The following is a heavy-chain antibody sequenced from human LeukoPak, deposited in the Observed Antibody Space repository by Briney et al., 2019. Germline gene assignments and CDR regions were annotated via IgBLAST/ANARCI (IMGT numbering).Heavy chain of an antibody. CDR1: GFTFSSYG. J-gene: IGHJ4*02. Sequence: GGSLRLSCAASGFTFSSYGMHWVRQAPGQGLEWMGIINPSGGSTSYAQKFQGRVTMTRDTSTSTVYMELSSLRSEDTAVYYCAGDQTYYYDSSGYMAYYLDYWGQGTLVTVSS. CDR3: AGDQTYYYDSSGYMAYYLDY. CDR2: INPSGGST. D-gene: IGHD3-22*01. V-gene: IGHV1-46*01.